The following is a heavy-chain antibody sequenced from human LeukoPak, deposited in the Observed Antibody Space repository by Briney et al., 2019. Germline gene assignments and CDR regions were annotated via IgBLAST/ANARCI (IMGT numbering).Heavy chain of an antibody. V-gene: IGHV1-46*01. CDR1: GYTFTSYY. CDR2: INPSGGST. CDR3: ARWGYCSGGSCSSNGAFGI. Sequence: ASVKVSCKASGYTFTSYYMHWVRQAPGQGLEWMGIINPSGGSTSYAQKFQGRVTMTRDTSTNTVYMELSSLRSEDTAVYYCARWGYCSGGSCSSNGAFGIWGQGTMVTVSS. J-gene: IGHJ3*02. D-gene: IGHD2-15*01.